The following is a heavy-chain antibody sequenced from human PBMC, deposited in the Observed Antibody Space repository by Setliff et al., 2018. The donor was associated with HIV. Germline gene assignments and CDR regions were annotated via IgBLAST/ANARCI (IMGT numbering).Heavy chain of an antibody. J-gene: IGHJ6*02. CDR1: GYSFSSFGISYG. Sequence: RASVKVSCKASGYSFSSFGISYGITWVRQAPGQSLEWMGWISNNNAKANFAQKFQGRVTITRDTSASTAYMELSSLRSQDTAVYYCASSWSRIRYYGMDVWGQGTTVTVSS. CDR3: ASSWSRIRYYGMDV. CDR2: ISNNNAKA. V-gene: IGHV1-18*01. D-gene: IGHD6-13*01.